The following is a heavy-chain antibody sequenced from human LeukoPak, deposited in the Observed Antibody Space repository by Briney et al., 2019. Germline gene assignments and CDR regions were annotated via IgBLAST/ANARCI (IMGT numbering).Heavy chain of an antibody. J-gene: IGHJ4*02. CDR2: LSYSGIT. CDR1: GVSISSLY. CDR3: AKTLGSGAYYEGTFDS. Sequence: PSETLSLTCTVSGVSISSLYWSWIRQSPGKGLEWIGYLSYSGITHYNPSLKSRVTFSVDTSKKHFSLKLTSVTAADTAVYYCAKTLGSGAYYEGTFDSWGQGTPVTVSS. V-gene: IGHV4-59*11. D-gene: IGHD1-26*01.